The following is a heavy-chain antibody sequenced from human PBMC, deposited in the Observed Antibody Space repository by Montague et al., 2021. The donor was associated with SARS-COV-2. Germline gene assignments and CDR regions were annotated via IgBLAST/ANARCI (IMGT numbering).Heavy chain of an antibody. Sequence: SLRLSCAASGFTFSRYAMHWVRQAPGKGLERVAVISYDGSNKNYADSVKGRFTISRDNSKNTLYLQMNSLRGEDTAVYYCARDFNVKGRSGWHYYYYGMDHWGQGTTVTVSS. J-gene: IGHJ6*02. CDR2: ISYDGSNK. CDR3: ARDFNVKGRSGWHYYYYGMDH. D-gene: IGHD6-19*01. V-gene: IGHV3-30-3*01. CDR1: GFTFSRYA.